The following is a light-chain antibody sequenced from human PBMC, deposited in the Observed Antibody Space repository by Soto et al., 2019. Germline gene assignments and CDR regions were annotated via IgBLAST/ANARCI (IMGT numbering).Light chain of an antibody. CDR3: SSYTTSSTPVV. CDR2: DVT. CDR1: SSDVGGYNY. Sequence: QSVLTQPASVSGSPGQSITISCTATSSDVGGYNYVSWYQHHPGKAPKLMIYDVTNRPSGVSNRFSGSKSCNTASLTISGLQAEDEADYYCSSYTTSSTPVVFGGGTKLTVL. V-gene: IGLV2-14*03. J-gene: IGLJ2*01.